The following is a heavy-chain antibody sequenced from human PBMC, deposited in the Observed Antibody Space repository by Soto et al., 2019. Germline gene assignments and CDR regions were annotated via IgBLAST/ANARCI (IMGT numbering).Heavy chain of an antibody. J-gene: IGHJ4*02. CDR1: GGTLSSYT. CDR3: ARDKGYCSDTSCPDFDY. V-gene: IGHV1-69*08. CDR2: VIPNLGVT. D-gene: IGHD2-15*01. Sequence: QVQPVQSGAEVKKPGSSVKVSCKASGGTLSSYTFSWVRQAPGQGLEWMGRVIPNLGVTNYAKKFQGRFTIVVDTSTRTAYMELNSLRYEDTSVYYCARDKGYCSDTSCPDFDYWGQVTLVTVSS.